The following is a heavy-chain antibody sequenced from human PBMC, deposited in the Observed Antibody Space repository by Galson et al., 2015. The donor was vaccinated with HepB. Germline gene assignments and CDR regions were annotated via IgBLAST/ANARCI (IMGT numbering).Heavy chain of an antibody. CDR3: ARDYASWSRDY. V-gene: IGHV3-21*01. J-gene: IGHJ4*02. Sequence: SLRLSCAASGFTFSPYGMTWVRQAPGKGLEWVSTIGSGDHKFYPDSLKGRFTISRGNDKNSVYLQMTGLSAEDTAVYYCARDYASWSRDYWGQGTLVTVSS. D-gene: IGHD6-13*01. CDR1: GFTFSPYG. CDR2: IGSGDHK.